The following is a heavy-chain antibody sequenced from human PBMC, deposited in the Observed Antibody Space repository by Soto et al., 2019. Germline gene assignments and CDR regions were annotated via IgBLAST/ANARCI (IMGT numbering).Heavy chain of an antibody. CDR3: VPLMTAVTTFGMDV. Sequence: QITLKESGPTLVEPTQTLTLTCTFSGFSLITTGSGVAWIRQPPGKALEWLALIYWDDDKRYSPSLKSRLTITKDTSKNQVVLTMTNMDTVDTGTYFCVPLMTAVTTFGMDVWGQGTAVTVSS. D-gene: IGHD4-17*01. CDR2: IYWDDDK. V-gene: IGHV2-5*04. J-gene: IGHJ6*02. CDR1: GFSLITTGSG.